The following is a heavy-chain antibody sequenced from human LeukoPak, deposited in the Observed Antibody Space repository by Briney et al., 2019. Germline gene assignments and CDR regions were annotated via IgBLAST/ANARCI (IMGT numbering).Heavy chain of an antibody. Sequence: KLQGRVTMTTDTSTSTAYMELRSLRSDDTAVYYCARQLRVYDILTDYWFDPWGQGTLVTVSS. J-gene: IGHJ5*02. V-gene: IGHV1-18*01. D-gene: IGHD3-9*01. CDR3: ARQLRVYDILTDYWFDP.